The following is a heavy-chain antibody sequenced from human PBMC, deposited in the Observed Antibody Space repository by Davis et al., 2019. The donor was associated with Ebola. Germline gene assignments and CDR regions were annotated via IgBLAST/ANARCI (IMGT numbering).Heavy chain of an antibody. CDR2: ISSDGSRT. CDR3: SRLRRAEAENY. J-gene: IGHJ4*02. V-gene: IGHV3-74*01. D-gene: IGHD1-14*01. Sequence: PGGSLRLSCAASGFTFSSYWMHWVRQAPEKGLVWVSRISSDGSRTSYADSVKGRFAISRDNAKNSLYLQLNSLRAEDTAMYYCSRLRRAEAENYWGQGTLVTVSS. CDR1: GFTFSSYW.